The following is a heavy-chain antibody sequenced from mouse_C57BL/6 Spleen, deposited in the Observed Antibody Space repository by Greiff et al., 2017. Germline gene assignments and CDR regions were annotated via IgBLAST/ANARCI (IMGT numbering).Heavy chain of an antibody. Sequence: QVTLKVSGPGILQSSQTLSLTCSFSGFSLSTSGMGVSWIRQPSGKGLEWLAHIYWDDDKRYNPSLKSRLTISKDTSRNQVFLKITNMHTANPATYYCARDYGSSPWFAYWGQGTLVTVSA. V-gene: IGHV8-12*01. D-gene: IGHD1-1*01. CDR2: IYWDDDK. CDR1: GFSLSTSGMG. J-gene: IGHJ3*01. CDR3: ARDYGSSPWFAY.